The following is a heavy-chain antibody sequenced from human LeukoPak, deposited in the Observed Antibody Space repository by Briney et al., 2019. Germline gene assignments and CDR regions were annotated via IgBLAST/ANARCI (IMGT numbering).Heavy chain of an antibody. V-gene: IGHV3-30*01. CDR1: GFTFTNAG. D-gene: IGHD5-18*01. CDR3: ASEDVDTGDF. J-gene: IGHJ4*02. Sequence: GGSLRLSCAASGFTFTNAGIHWVRLAAGKGLEWVSFISHDGTNKYYSDSVDGRFIVSRLNSQNTVYLQMNDLRPEDTATYYCASEDVDTGDFWGQGTLVTVSP. CDR2: ISHDGTNK.